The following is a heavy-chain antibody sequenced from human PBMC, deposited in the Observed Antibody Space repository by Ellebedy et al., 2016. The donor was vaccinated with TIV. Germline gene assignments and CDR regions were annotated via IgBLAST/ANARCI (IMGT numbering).Heavy chain of an antibody. CDR1: GGSFSGYY. CDR2: INHSGST. V-gene: IGHV4-34*01. CDR3: ARLAATLTYTSYYYGMDV. D-gene: IGHD2-15*01. J-gene: IGHJ6*02. Sequence: SETLSLXXAVYGGSFSGYYWSWIRQPPGKGLEWIGEINHSGSTKYNPSLKSRVTISVDTSKIQFSLRLSSVTAADTAVYYCARLAATLTYTSYYYGMDVWGQGTTVTVSS.